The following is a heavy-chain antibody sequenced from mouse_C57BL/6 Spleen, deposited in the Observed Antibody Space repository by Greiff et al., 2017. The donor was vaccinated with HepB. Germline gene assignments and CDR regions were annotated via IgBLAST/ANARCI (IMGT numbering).Heavy chain of an antibody. CDR1: GYTFTSYW. J-gene: IGHJ1*03. CDR2: IHPSDSDT. D-gene: IGHD2-4*01. V-gene: IGHV1-74*01. Sequence: VQLQQPGAELVKPGASVKVSCKASGYTFTSYWMHWVKQRPGQGLEWIGRIHPSDSDTNYNQKFKGKATLTVDKSSSTAYMQLSSLTSGDSAVYYCAIAYDYYWYFDVWGTGTTVTVSS. CDR3: AIAYDYYWYFDV.